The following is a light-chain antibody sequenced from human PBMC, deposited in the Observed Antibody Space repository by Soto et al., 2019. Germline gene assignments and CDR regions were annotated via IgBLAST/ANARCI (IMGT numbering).Light chain of an antibody. Sequence: QPVLTQPPSVSGAPGQRVTISCTGSSSNIGADFDVHWYQQIPGTAPKLLIYGNTNRPSGVPDRFSVSKSGTSASLAITGLQAEDEADYYCQSFDSSLSCRVFGGGTKLTVL. CDR2: GNT. J-gene: IGLJ3*02. V-gene: IGLV1-40*01. CDR3: QSFDSSLSCRV. CDR1: SSNIGADFD.